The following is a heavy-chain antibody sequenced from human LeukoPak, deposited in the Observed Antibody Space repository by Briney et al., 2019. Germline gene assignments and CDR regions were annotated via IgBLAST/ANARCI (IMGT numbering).Heavy chain of an antibody. J-gene: IGHJ6*03. D-gene: IGHD3-22*01. CDR3: ARGRHDITMIVVVMTSVSYYLDV. CDR2: INPSGST. Sequence: SDTLSLTCAVYGGSFSGYHWTWIRQSPGKGLEWIGDINPSGSTYYNPSLKSRLTISVDTSKNQFSLKLRSVTAADTVVYYCARGRHDITMIVVVMTSVSYYLDVWGKGTTVTVS. V-gene: IGHV4-34*01. CDR1: GGSFSGYH.